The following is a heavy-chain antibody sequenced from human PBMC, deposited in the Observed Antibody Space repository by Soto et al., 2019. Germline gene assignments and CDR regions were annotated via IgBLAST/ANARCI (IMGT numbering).Heavy chain of an antibody. Sequence: EVQLLESGGGLVQPGGSLRLSCAASGFTFRSNAMSWVRQAPGKGLEWVSSISTTSRYIYYADSVKGRFTISRDNAKNSLYLQMNSLRAEDTAVYYCARGYQEGIVVVPADSDYWGQGTLVTISS. D-gene: IGHD2-2*01. J-gene: IGHJ4*02. CDR1: GFTFRSNA. V-gene: IGHV3-21*01. CDR3: ARGYQEGIVVVPADSDY. CDR2: ISTTSRYI.